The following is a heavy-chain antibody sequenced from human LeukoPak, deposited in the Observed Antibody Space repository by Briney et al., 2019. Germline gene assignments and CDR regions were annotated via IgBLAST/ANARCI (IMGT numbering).Heavy chain of an antibody. J-gene: IGHJ6*02. CDR3: ARDPATPPTYYYYGMDV. Sequence: SVKVSCKASGGTFSGYAISWVRQAPGQGLEWMGGIIPIFGTANYAQKFQGRVTITADESTSTAYMELSSLRSEDTAVYYCARDPATPPTYYYYGMDVWGQGTTVTVSS. CDR2: IIPIFGTA. D-gene: IGHD5-24*01. V-gene: IGHV1-69*13. CDR1: GGTFSGYA.